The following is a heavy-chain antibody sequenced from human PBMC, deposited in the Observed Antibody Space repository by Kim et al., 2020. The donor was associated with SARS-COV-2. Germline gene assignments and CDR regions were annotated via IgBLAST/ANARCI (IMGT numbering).Heavy chain of an antibody. J-gene: IGHJ6*02. V-gene: IGHV1-18*01. CDR2: ISAYNGNT. D-gene: IGHD2-21*02. Sequence: APVKVSCKASGYTFTSYGISWVRQAPGQGLEWMGWISAYNGNTNYAQKLQGRVTMTTDTSTSTAYMELRSLRSDDTAVYYCARDALPHIVVVTARMDVWGQGTTVTVSS. CDR1: GYTFTSYG. CDR3: ARDALPHIVVVTARMDV.